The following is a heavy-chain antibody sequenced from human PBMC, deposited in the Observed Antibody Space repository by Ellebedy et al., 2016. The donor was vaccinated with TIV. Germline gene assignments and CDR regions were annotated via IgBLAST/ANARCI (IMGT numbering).Heavy chain of an antibody. J-gene: IGHJ3*02. CDR1: GGIFRNYA. Sequence: ASVKVSCKASGGIFRNYAISWLRQAPGQGLEWMGGILGVFGTTRYAQKFQARVTITADESTFTAYMELSSLRSEDTAVYYCARNSDIVLIPSAYASSFDIWGQGTVVTASS. CDR3: ARNSDIVLIPSAYASSFDI. CDR2: ILGVFGTT. V-gene: IGHV1-69*13. D-gene: IGHD2-8*01.